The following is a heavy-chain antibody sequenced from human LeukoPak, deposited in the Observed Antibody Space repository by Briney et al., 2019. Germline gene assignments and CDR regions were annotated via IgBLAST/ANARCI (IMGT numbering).Heavy chain of an antibody. D-gene: IGHD5-24*01. CDR1: GYTFAIYG. CDR3: ARDRDGHKNASDI. Sequence: ASVKVSCKTSGYTFAIYGVSWVRQAPGQGLEWMGWIGGYNGDTHYAQKFQGRVTMTTDTSTYTAYMELRSLRSDDTAVYYCARDRDGHKNASDIWGQGTMVTVSS. J-gene: IGHJ3*02. CDR2: IGGYNGDT. V-gene: IGHV1-18*01.